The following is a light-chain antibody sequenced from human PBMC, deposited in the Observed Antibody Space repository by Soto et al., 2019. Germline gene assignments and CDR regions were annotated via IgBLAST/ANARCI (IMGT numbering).Light chain of an antibody. CDR2: KAS. CDR1: QSISSW. V-gene: IGKV1-5*03. J-gene: IGKJ4*01. CDR3: QQYQGA. Sequence: DIQMTQSPSTLSASVGDRVTITCRASQSISSWLAWYQQKPGKAPKLLIYKASSLESGVPSRFSGCGSGTEFTLTISSLQPDDFATYYCQQYQGAFGGGTKVDIK.